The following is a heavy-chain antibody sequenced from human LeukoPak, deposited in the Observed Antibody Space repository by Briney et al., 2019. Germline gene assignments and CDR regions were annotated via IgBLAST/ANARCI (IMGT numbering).Heavy chain of an antibody. J-gene: IGHJ4*02. CDR1: GFTFSDYG. Sequence: GRSLRLSCAASGFTFSDYGIHWVRQAPGQGLEWVALIWYDGSKKYYADSVKGRFTISRDNTKNTLYLQLNSLRADDTAVYHCARAHSSSSTFDLWGQGTLVTVSS. V-gene: IGHV3-33*01. CDR3: ARAHSSSSTFDL. CDR2: IWYDGSKK. D-gene: IGHD6-6*01.